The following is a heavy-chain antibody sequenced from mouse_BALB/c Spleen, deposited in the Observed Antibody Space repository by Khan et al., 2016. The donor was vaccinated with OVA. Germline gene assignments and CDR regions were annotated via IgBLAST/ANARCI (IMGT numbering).Heavy chain of an antibody. Sequence: VQLQESGAELVKPGASVKLSCKASGYTFTSYDINWVRQRPEQGLEWIGWMFPGDGSTKYNENFKGKATLTTDKSSSTAYMQLSRLTSEDSGAYFCARGWYGGFAYWGQGTLVTVSA. D-gene: IGHD2-1*01. CDR1: GYTFTSYD. J-gene: IGHJ3*01. CDR2: MFPGDGST. CDR3: ARGWYGGFAY. V-gene: IGHV1-85*01.